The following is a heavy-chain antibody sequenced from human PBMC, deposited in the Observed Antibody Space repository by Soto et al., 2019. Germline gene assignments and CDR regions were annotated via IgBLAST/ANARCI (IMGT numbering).Heavy chain of an antibody. J-gene: IGHJ6*02. CDR1: GGSITSGSYY. CDR3: ARRLYYDSSGFEGGGMDV. D-gene: IGHD3-22*01. V-gene: IGHV4-39*01. Sequence: SETLSLTCSVSGGSITSGSYYWGWIRQPPGEGLEWIGSIYYSGSTYYNPSLKSRVTISVDTSKNQFSLKLSSVTAADTAVYYCARRLYYDSSGFEGGGMDVWGQGTTVTVSS. CDR2: IYYSGST.